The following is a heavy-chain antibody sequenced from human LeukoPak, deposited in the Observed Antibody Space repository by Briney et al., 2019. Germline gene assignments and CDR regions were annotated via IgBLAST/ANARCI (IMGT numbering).Heavy chain of an antibody. J-gene: IGHJ4*02. CDR3: ARERYLIAAAGIDY. CDR2: INTNTGNP. CDR1: GYTFTSYA. D-gene: IGHD6-13*01. Sequence: ASVKVSCKASGYTFTSYATNWVRQAPGQGLEWMGWINTNTGNPTYAQGFTGRFVFSLDTSVSTAYLQISSLKAEDTAVYYCARERYLIAAAGIDYWGQGTLVTVSS. V-gene: IGHV7-4-1*02.